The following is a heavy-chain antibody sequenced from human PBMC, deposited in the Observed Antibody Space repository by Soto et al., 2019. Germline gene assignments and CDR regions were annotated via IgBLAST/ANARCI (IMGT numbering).Heavy chain of an antibody. CDR3: ARAHYGDYVYYFDY. Sequence: PGGSLRLSCAASGFTFSSYAMHWVRQAPGKGLEWVAVISYDGSNKYYADSVKGRFTISRDNSKNTLYLQMNSLRAEDTAVYYCARAHYGDYVYYFDYWGQGTLVTVSS. V-gene: IGHV3-30-3*01. CDR1: GFTFSSYA. J-gene: IGHJ4*02. CDR2: ISYDGSNK. D-gene: IGHD4-17*01.